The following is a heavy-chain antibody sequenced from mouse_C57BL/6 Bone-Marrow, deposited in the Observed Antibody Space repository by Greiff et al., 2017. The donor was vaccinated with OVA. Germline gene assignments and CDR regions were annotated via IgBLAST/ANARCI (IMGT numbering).Heavy chain of an antibody. D-gene: IGHD3-2*02. V-gene: IGHV5-16*01. CDR3: ARAAQATQYYFDY. CDR2: INYDSSST. J-gene: IGHJ2*01. CDR1: GFTFSDYY. Sequence: EVMLVESEGGLVQPGSSMKLSCTASGFTFSDYYMAWVRQVPEKGLEWVANINYDSSSTYYLDSLKSRFIISRDNAKNILYLQMSSLKSEDTATYYCARAAQATQYYFDYWGQGTTLTVSS.